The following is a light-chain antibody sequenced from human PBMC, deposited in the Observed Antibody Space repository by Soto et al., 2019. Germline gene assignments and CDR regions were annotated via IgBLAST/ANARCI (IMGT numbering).Light chain of an antibody. V-gene: IGLV3-21*02. Sequence: SYELTQPPSVSVAPGQTARISCGANDIGTKSVQWYQKKPGQAPVLVVYDDSDRPSGIPDRFPGSDSGNTATLTISRVEAGDEADYYCQVWDSISDHLVFGGGTQLTVL. CDR2: DDS. J-gene: IGLJ2*01. CDR1: DIGTKS. CDR3: QVWDSISDHLV.